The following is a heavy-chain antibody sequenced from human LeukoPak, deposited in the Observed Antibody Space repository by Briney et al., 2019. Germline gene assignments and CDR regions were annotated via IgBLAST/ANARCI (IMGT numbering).Heavy chain of an antibody. J-gene: IGHJ4*02. V-gene: IGHV1-46*01. CDR1: GYTFTSYY. CDR3: ARGLPNYYDSSGYYLNFDY. CDR2: INPSGGST. D-gene: IGHD3-22*01. Sequence: ASVKVSCKASGYTFTSYYMHWVRQAPGQGLEWMGIINPSGGSTSYAQKFQGRVTMTRDTSTSTVYMELSSLRSEDTAVYYCARGLPNYYDSSGYYLNFDYWGQGTLVTVSS.